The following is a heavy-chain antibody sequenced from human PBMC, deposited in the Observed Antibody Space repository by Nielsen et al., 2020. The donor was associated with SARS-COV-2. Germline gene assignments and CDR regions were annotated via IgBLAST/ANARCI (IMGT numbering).Heavy chain of an antibody. D-gene: IGHD6-6*01. CDR2: ISSDSSWK. CDR1: GFNFTRYS. CDR3: AKEEYSSPSYGMDV. V-gene: IGHV3-21*04. J-gene: IGHJ6*02. Sequence: LKISCVASGFNFTRYSMNWVRQAPGKGPEWVAYISSDSSWKQYADSVKGRFTISRDNSKNTLYLQMNSLRAEDTAVYYCAKEEYSSPSYGMDVWGQGTTVTVSS.